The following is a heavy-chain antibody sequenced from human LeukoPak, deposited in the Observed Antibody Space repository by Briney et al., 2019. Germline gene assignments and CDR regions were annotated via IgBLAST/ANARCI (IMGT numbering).Heavy chain of an antibody. CDR1: GFTLSSYS. D-gene: IGHD3-9*01. CDR2: ISRSSAYI. CDR3: ARAPYDIVTGYSGYFDY. Sequence: PGGSLRLSCAASGFTLSSYSMNWVRQAPGKGLEWVSSISRSSAYIYYADSVKGRFTISRDNAKNSLYLQMNSLRAEDTAVYYCARAPYDIVTGYSGYFDYWGQGTLVTVSS. V-gene: IGHV3-21*01. J-gene: IGHJ4*02.